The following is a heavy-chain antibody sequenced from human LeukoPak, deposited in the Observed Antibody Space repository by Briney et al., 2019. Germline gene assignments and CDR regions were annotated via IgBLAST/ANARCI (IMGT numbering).Heavy chain of an antibody. CDR2: IKYDGTT. D-gene: IGHD2/OR15-2a*01. V-gene: IGHV3-15*01. CDR1: GFTFSDAW. Sequence: GGSLRLSCATSGFTFSDAWLSWVRQAPGKGLEWVGRIKYDGTTDYAAPVKGRFTTSRDVSKATLYLQMNSLKTEDTAIYYCTTVSHFYLGGQGTLVTVSS. J-gene: IGHJ4*02. CDR3: TTVSHFYL.